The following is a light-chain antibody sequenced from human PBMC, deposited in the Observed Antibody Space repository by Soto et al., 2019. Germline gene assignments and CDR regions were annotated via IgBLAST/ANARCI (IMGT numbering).Light chain of an antibody. CDR1: SSDVGGYNL. J-gene: IGLJ2*01. CDR2: EVS. V-gene: IGLV2-23*02. CDR3: CSYAGGTTLV. Sequence: QSALTQPASVSGSPGQSITISCTGTSSDVGGYNLVSWYQQHPGKAPKLMIYEVSSRPSGVSNRFSGPKSGNTASLIISGLQAEDEADYYCCSYAGGTTLVFGGGTKLTVL.